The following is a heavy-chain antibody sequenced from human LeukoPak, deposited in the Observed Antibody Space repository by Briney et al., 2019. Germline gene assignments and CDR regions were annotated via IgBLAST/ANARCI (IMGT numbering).Heavy chain of an antibody. Sequence: GGSLRLYCAASGFSVSSNYMSWVRQAPGKGLEWVSLIYRDGTAYYADSVKGRFTISRDNSKNTVYLQMNSLRAEDTAMYYCATWAGAQGGQGTLVTVSS. J-gene: IGHJ4*02. D-gene: IGHD3-10*01. V-gene: IGHV3-53*01. CDR3: ATWAGAQ. CDR1: GFSVSSNY. CDR2: IYRDGTA.